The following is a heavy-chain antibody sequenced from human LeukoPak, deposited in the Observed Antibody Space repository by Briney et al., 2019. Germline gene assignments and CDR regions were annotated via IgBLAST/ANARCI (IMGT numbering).Heavy chain of an antibody. J-gene: IGHJ5*02. V-gene: IGHV4-34*01. CDR3: ARVESDDYNQSWFDP. D-gene: IGHD5-24*01. CDR1: GGSFSGYY. CDR2: INHSGST. Sequence: SETLSLTCAVYGGSFSGYYWSWIRQPPGKGLEWIGEINHSGSTNYSPSLKSRVTISVDASKNQFSLTLTSVTAADTAVYYCARVESDDYNQSWFDPWGQGTLVTVSS.